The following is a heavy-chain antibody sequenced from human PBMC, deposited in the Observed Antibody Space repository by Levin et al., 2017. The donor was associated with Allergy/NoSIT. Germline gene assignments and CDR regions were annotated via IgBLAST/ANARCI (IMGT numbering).Heavy chain of an antibody. J-gene: IGHJ3*01. D-gene: IGHD5-18*01. CDR3: AIYSYGSFDF. Sequence: PGGSLRLSCAASGFTVSNNYMSWVRQAPGKGLECVSVIYAGSLTYYADSVKGRFTISRDNSKNTLYLQMNSLRAEDTAVYYCAIYSYGSFDFWGQGTMVTVSS. CDR1: GFTVSNNY. CDR2: IYAGSLT. V-gene: IGHV3-53*01.